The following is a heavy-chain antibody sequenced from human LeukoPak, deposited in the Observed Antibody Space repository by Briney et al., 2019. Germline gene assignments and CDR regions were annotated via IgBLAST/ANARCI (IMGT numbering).Heavy chain of an antibody. J-gene: IGHJ4*02. D-gene: IGHD4-17*01. CDR3: AKEVSRVTTFYFDY. CDR2: ISGSGAGT. V-gene: IGHV3-23*01. Sequence: PGGSLRLSCAASDFTFSSYAMNWVRQAPGKGLEWVSAISGSGAGTYYADSVKGRFTISRDNSKNTLYLQMNSLRAEDTAVYYCAKEVSRVTTFYFDYWGQGTLVTVSS. CDR1: DFTFSSYA.